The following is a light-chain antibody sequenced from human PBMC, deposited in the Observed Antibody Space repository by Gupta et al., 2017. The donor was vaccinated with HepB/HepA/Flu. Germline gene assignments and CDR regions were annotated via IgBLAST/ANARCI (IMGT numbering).Light chain of an antibody. CDR1: QSVGSW. CDR3: LRDLSYWET. CDR2: RAS. Sequence: DIQMTQSPSTLSASVGDRVTITCRASQSVGSWLAWYQQKPGKAPKLLISRASTLESRVPSRFSGTASVREFTLTISSLQPHDIAPYFTLRDLSYWETFGQGTKVEIK. V-gene: IGKV1-5*03. J-gene: IGKJ1*01.